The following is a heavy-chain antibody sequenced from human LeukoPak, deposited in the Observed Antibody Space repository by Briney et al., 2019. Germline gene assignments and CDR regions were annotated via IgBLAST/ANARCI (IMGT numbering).Heavy chain of an antibody. CDR3: ASFYYDSSGYVDY. J-gene: IGHJ4*02. CDR1: GGSISSRSYY. Sequence: SETLSLTCTVSGGSISSRSYYWGWIRQPPGKGLEWIGYIYHSGSTYYNPSLKSRVTISVDRSKNQFSLKLSSVTAADTAVYYCASFYYDSSGYVDYWGQGTLVTVSS. V-gene: IGHV4-30-2*01. D-gene: IGHD3-22*01. CDR2: IYHSGST.